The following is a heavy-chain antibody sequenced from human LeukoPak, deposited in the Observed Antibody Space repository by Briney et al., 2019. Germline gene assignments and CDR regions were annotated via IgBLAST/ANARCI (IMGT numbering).Heavy chain of an antibody. CDR3: AKSRGSYWVPEFDY. D-gene: IGHD1-26*01. Sequence: GGSLRLSCAASRFTFSSYGMHWVRQAPGKGLERVAYIQYDGSNEQYADSVKGRFSISRDSSKNTLYLQMNSLRAEDTAIYYCAKSRGSYWVPEFDYWGQGTLVTVSS. J-gene: IGHJ4*02. CDR1: RFTFSSYG. V-gene: IGHV3-30*02. CDR2: IQYDGSNE.